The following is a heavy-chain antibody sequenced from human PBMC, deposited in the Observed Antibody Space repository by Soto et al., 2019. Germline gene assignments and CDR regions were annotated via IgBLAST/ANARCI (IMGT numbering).Heavy chain of an antibody. D-gene: IGHD4-17*01. CDR2: IYYSGST. CDR3: ARDRYGDYVGYYYYGMDV. J-gene: IGHJ6*02. V-gene: IGHV4-59*01. Sequence: PSETLSLTCTVSGGSISSYYWSWIRQPPGKGLEWIGYIYYSGSTNYNPSLKSRVTISVDTSKNQFSLKLSSVTAADTAVYYCARDRYGDYVGYYYYGMDVWGQGTTVTVSS. CDR1: GGSISSYY.